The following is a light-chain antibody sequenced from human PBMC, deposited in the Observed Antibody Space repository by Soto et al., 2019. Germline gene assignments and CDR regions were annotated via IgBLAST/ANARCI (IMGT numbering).Light chain of an antibody. CDR1: QSVSSN. J-gene: IGKJ4*01. CDR2: CAS. V-gene: IGKV3-15*01. CDR3: QQYNNWPLALT. Sequence: EIVMTQSPATLSLSPGERATLSCRASQSVSSNLAWYQQQPGQPPRILIYCASTSATGIPARFSGSGSCTEFSPTISSLQSDDVAVYYCQQYNNWPLALTFGGGTKVEIK.